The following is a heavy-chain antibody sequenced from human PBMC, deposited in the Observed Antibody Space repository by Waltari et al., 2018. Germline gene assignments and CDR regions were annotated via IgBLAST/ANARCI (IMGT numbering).Heavy chain of an antibody. J-gene: IGHJ4*02. Sequence: QVQLQESGPGLVKPSGTLSLTCAVSGGSIRSSNWWSWVRQPPGKGLEWIGEIYHSGSTTYIPARKSRVTIAVDKSKNQFSLKLSSVTAADTAVYYCARDLGAVAASKYWGQGTLVTVSS. CDR3: ARDLGAVAASKY. V-gene: IGHV4-4*02. CDR1: GGSIRSSNW. CDR2: IYHSGST. D-gene: IGHD6-19*01.